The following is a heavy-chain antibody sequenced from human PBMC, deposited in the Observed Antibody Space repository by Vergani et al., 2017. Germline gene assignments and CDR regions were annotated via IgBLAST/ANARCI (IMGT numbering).Heavy chain of an antibody. Sequence: EVQLVESGGGLVQPGGSLRLSCAASGFTFSSYWMSWVRQAPGKGLEWVANIKQDGSEKYYVDSVKGRFTISRDNAKNSLYLQMNSLRAEDTAVYYCARDETQATYYYDSSGPTFDYWGQGTLVTVSS. CDR1: GFTFSSYW. CDR3: ARDETQATYYYDSSGPTFDY. CDR2: IKQDGSEK. J-gene: IGHJ4*02. V-gene: IGHV3-7*03. D-gene: IGHD3-22*01.